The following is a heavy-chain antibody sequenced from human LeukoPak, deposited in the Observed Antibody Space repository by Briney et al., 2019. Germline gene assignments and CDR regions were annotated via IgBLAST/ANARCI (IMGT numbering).Heavy chain of an antibody. CDR2: LSRSGST. CDR3: VKGAQDCSPTTCYYN. CDR1: GYIYNNYP. Sequence: PGGSLRLSCVASGYIYNNYPVSWVPHAPGKGLEWVSALSRSGSTYYADSVKRRFTISRDNSKNKRYLQMNSLRAEDTAVYYCVKGAQDCSPTTCYYNWGQGTLVTVSS. V-gene: IGHV3-23*01. D-gene: IGHD2-2*01. J-gene: IGHJ4*02.